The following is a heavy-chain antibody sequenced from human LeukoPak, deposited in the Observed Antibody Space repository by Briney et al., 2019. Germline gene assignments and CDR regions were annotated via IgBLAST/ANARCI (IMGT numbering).Heavy chain of an antibody. J-gene: IGHJ4*02. D-gene: IGHD6-13*01. CDR3: GRGTLGIAAAGYFDY. V-gene: IGHV3-33*01. CDR2: IWYDGSNK. CDR1: GFTFSSYA. Sequence: GGSLRLSCAASGFTFSSYAMHWVRQAPGKGLEWVAVIWYDGSNKYYADSVKGRFTISRDNSKNTMHLQMNSLRAEDTAMYYCGRGTLGIAAAGYFDYWGQGTLVTVSS.